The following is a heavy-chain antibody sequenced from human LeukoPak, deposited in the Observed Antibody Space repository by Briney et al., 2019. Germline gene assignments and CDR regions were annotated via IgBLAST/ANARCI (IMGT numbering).Heavy chain of an antibody. CDR2: ISYDGSNK. CDR1: GFTFSSYG. Sequence: GRSLRLSCAASGFTFSSYGMHWVRQAPGKGLEWVAVISYDGSNKYYADSVKGRFTISRDNSKNTLYLQMNSLRAEDTAVYYCAKAFQGVSDYWGQGTLVTVSS. CDR3: AKAFQGVSDY. D-gene: IGHD3-16*01. J-gene: IGHJ4*02. V-gene: IGHV3-30*18.